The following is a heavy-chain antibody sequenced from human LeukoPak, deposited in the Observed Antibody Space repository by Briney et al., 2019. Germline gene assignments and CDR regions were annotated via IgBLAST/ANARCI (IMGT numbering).Heavy chain of an antibody. V-gene: IGHV3-30*18. CDR2: ISYDGSNK. D-gene: IGHD5-24*01. CDR3: AKDQVEMATISSGGDY. J-gene: IGHJ4*02. CDR1: GGSISSSS. Sequence: LSLTCTVSGGSISSSSYYWGWIRQPPGKGLEWVAVISYDGSNKYYADSVKGRFTISRDNSKNTLYLQMNSLRAEDTAVYYCAKDQVEMATISSGGDYWGQGTLVTVSS.